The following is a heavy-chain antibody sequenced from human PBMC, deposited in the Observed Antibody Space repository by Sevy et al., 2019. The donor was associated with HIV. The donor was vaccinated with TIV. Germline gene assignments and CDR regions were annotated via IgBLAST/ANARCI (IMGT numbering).Heavy chain of an antibody. D-gene: IGHD3-16*01. V-gene: IGHV5-51*01. CDR2: IYPGDSDT. CDR1: GYSFSTNW. Sequence: GESLKISCKGSGYSFSTNWIGWVRQVPGKGLEWVGIIYPGDSDTRYSPSFQGQVTIAADTSISTVHLYWSSLKTSDSAMYYCARQGYNYIWGTYNSPDYWGQGTLVTVSS. J-gene: IGHJ4*02. CDR3: ARQGYNYIWGTYNSPDY.